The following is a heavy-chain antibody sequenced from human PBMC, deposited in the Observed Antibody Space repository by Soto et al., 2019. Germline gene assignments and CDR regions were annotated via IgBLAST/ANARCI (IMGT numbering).Heavy chain of an antibody. CDR2: ISAKTGNT. CDR1: GYTFSNYG. V-gene: IGHV1-18*01. Sequence: QVQLVQSGAEVKKPGASVKVSCKPSGYTFSNYGITWVRQAPGQGLEWVGWISAKTGNTTYAQNIQGRVTMTADTSACTASMELASLRSDATAVYYSARVIVRHGAYDLQGSWGQGTLVTVSS. CDR3: ARVIVRHGAYDLQGS. D-gene: IGHD5-12*01. J-gene: IGHJ5*02.